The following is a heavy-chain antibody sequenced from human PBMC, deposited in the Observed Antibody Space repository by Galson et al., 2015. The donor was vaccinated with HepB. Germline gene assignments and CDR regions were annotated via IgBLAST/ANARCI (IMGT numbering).Heavy chain of an antibody. CDR2: IPYDGNNK. D-gene: IGHD3-22*01. J-gene: IGHJ2*01. CDR1: GYTFEMFA. V-gene: IGHV3-30-3*01. Sequence: SLRLSCAVSGYTFEMFAMHWVRQAPGKGLEWLAVIPYDGNNKDYADPVKGRFTISRDNSKSTLYLEMNSVRPDDTAVYYCARDRGGYFIRWYFDLWGRGTLVTVSS. CDR3: ARDRGGYFIRWYFDL.